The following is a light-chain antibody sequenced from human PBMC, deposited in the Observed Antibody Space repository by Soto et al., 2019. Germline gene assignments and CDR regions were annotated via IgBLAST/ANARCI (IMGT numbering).Light chain of an antibody. CDR3: SSYTSSSPHVV. J-gene: IGLJ2*01. V-gene: IGLV2-18*02. CDR2: EVS. Sequence: QPVLTQPPSVSGSPGQSVTISCTGTSSDVGSYNRVSWYQQPPGTAPKLMIYEVSNRPSGVPDRFSGSKSGNTASLTISGLQAEDEADYYCSSYTSSSPHVVFGGGTKVTVL. CDR1: SSDVGSYNR.